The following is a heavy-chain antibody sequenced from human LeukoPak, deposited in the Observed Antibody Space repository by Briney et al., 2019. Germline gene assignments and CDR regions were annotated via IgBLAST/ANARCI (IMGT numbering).Heavy chain of an antibody. D-gene: IGHD3-10*01. J-gene: IGHJ6*03. CDR1: GGSFSGYY. CDR2: INHSGST. V-gene: IGHV4-34*01. Sequence: SETLSLTCAVYGGSFSGYYWSSIREPPGKGLGWIGEINHSGSTNYNPSLKSRVTISVDTSKNQFSLTLSSVTAADTAVYYCARHLWFGELQTYYYYMDVWGKGTTVTISS. CDR3: ARHLWFGELQTYYYYMDV.